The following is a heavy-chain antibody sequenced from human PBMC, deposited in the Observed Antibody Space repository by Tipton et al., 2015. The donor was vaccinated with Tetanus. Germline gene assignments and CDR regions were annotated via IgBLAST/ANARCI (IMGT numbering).Heavy chain of an antibody. V-gene: IGHV4-34*01. J-gene: IGHJ5*02. D-gene: IGHD3-3*01. CDR3: ARGGVYYDFWSGSVGYNWFDP. Sequence: TLSLTCVVYGGSFSGYYWSWIRQPPGKGLEWIGEINHSGSTNYNPSLKSRVTISVDTSKNQFSLKLSSVTAADTAVYYCARGGVYYDFWSGSVGYNWFDPWGQGTLVTVSS. CDR1: GGSFSGYY. CDR2: INHSGST.